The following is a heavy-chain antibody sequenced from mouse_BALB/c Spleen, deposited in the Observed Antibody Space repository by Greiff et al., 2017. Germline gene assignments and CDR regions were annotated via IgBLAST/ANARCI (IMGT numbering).Heavy chain of an antibody. CDR3: ARWDYYGSSYGAMDY. CDR1: GYTFTDYA. V-gene: IGHV1S137*01. D-gene: IGHD1-1*01. Sequence: SGAELVRPGVSVKISCKGSGYTFTDYAMHWVKQSHAKSLEWIGVISTYYGDASYNQKFKGKATMTVDKSSSTAYMELARLTSEDSAIYYCARWDYYGSSYGAMDYWGQGTSVTVSS. CDR2: ISTYYGDA. J-gene: IGHJ4*01.